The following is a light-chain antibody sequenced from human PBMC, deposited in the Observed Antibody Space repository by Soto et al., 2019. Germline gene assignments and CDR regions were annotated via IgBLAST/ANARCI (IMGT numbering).Light chain of an antibody. CDR3: QQYGSSPRA. J-gene: IGKJ1*01. Sequence: EIVLTQSPGTLSLSPGERATLSCRASQSVSSSYLAWYQQKPGQAPRLLIYGASSRATGIPDRFSGSGSGTDFTLTISRLEPEDLAVYCCQQYGSSPRAFGQGTKVEIK. V-gene: IGKV3-20*01. CDR2: GAS. CDR1: QSVSSSY.